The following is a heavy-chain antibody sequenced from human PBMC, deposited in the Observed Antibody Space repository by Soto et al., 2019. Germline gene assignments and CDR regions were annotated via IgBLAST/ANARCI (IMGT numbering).Heavy chain of an antibody. CDR3: ALVKYSIGWTTYYFDY. J-gene: IGHJ4*02. D-gene: IGHD6-19*01. CDR1: GGSISSYY. CDR2: IYYSGST. V-gene: IGHV4-59*01. Sequence: PSETLSLTCTVSGGSISSYYWSWIRQPPGKGLEWIGYIYYSGSTNYNPSLKSRVTISVDTSKYQFSLKLRSVTAADTAVYYFALVKYSIGWTTYYFDYWGQGTLVTVSS.